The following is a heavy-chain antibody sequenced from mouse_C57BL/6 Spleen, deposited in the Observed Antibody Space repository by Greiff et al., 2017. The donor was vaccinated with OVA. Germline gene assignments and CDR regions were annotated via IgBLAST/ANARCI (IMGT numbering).Heavy chain of an antibody. J-gene: IGHJ4*01. Sequence: EVKLQESGGDLVKPGGSLTLSCAASGFTFSSYGLSWVRQTPDKRLAWVATISSGGSYTYYPDSVKGRFTISRDNAKNPLYLQMRSLKSEDTAMDYCARRCTTVVEGDAMDYWGQGTAVTVSA. D-gene: IGHD1-1*01. CDR3: ARRCTTVVEGDAMDY. V-gene: IGHV5-6*02. CDR2: ISSGGSYT. CDR1: GFTFSSYG.